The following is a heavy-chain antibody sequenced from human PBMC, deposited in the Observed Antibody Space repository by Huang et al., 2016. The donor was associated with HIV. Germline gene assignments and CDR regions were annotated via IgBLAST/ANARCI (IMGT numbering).Heavy chain of an antibody. D-gene: IGHD3-22*01. Sequence: QIQLMQSGPELKQPGASVKVSCKASGYTFTSDGITWVRQASGQGPEWMGWISASRRDTEDAQKFQGRVTLTTDTPTNIAYMELRSLRSDDTAKYYCARDPKYHRIGYYRQRRGIDIWGQGTMVIVSS. V-gene: IGHV1-18*01. J-gene: IGHJ3*02. CDR1: GYTFTSDG. CDR2: ISASRRDT. CDR3: ARDPKYHRIGYYRQRRGIDI.